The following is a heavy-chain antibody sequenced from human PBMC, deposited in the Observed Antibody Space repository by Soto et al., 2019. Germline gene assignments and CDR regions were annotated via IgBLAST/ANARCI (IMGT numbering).Heavy chain of an antibody. J-gene: IGHJ5*02. V-gene: IGHV4-31*03. CDR1: GGSISSGGYY. CDR2: IYYSGST. Sequence: SETLSLTCTVSGGSISSGGYYWSWIRQHPGKGLEWIGYIYYSGSTYYNPSLKSRVTISVDTSKNQFSLKLSSVTAADTAVYYCTRGLSNPGWFDPWGQGTLVTVSS. D-gene: IGHD4-4*01. CDR3: TRGLSNPGWFDP.